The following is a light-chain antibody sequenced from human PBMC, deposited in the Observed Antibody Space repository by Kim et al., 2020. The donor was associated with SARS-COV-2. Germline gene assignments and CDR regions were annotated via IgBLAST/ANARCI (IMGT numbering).Light chain of an antibody. CDR3: QQYNNWPYT. V-gene: IGKV3-15*01. Sequence: SVSPGERATLSCRASQSVSSNLAWYQQKPGQAPRLLIYGASTRATGIPARFSGSGSGTEFTLTISSLQSEDFAVYCCQQYNNWPYTFGQGTKLEIK. CDR2: GAS. CDR1: QSVSSN. J-gene: IGKJ2*01.